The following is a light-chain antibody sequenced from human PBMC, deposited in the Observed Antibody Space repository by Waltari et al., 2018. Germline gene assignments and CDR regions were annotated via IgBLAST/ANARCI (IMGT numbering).Light chain of an antibody. Sequence: QLMLTQSPSASASLGASVKLTCTLSSGHSRYAIAWLQQQPEKGPRYLMKVNSDGSHIKGDGIPDRFSGSSSGAERYLTISSLQSEDEADYYCQTGGFGIWVFGGGTKLTVL. CDR3: QTGGFGIWV. CDR1: SGHSRYA. CDR2: VNSDGSH. J-gene: IGLJ3*02. V-gene: IGLV4-69*01.